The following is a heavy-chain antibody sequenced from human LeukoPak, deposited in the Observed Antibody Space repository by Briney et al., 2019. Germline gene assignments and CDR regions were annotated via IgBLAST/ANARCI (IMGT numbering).Heavy chain of an antibody. Sequence: GSLRLSCAASGFTFSSYGMHWVRQAPGKGLEWVAVISYDGSNKYYADSVKGRFTISRDSSKNTLYLQMNSLRAEDTAVYYCAKAYEVAADYWGQGTLVTVSS. D-gene: IGHD6-19*01. CDR2: ISYDGSNK. V-gene: IGHV3-30*18. J-gene: IGHJ4*02. CDR3: AKAYEVAADY. CDR1: GFTFSSYG.